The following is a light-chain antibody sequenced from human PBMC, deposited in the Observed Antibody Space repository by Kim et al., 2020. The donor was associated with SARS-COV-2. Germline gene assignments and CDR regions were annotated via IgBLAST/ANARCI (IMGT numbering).Light chain of an antibody. Sequence: PGERATPSCRASQSVSNSQLAWYQQKPGQPPRLLVFGASSRATGIPDRFSGSGSGTDFTLTISRLESEDFAVYYCQQYGSSRPLTFGGGTKVDIK. V-gene: IGKV3-20*01. CDR1: QSVSNSQ. J-gene: IGKJ4*01. CDR2: GAS. CDR3: QQYGSSRPLT.